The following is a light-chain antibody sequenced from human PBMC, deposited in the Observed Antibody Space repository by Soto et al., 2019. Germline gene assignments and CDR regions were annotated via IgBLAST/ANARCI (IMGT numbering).Light chain of an antibody. CDR1: QSVSSSY. CDR2: AAS. Sequence: EIVLTQSPGTLSLSPGERATLSWRASQSVSSSYLAWYQQTPGQAPRLLIYAASSRATGIPDRFSGSGSGTDFTLTITRLEPEDFAVYYCQQYGNSPITFGQGTRLEIK. V-gene: IGKV3-20*01. CDR3: QQYGNSPIT. J-gene: IGKJ5*01.